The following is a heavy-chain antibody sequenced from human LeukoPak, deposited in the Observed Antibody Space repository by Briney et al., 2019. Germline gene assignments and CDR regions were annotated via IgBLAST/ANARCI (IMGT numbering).Heavy chain of an antibody. D-gene: IGHD3-22*01. J-gene: IGHJ4*02. CDR2: ISAYNGNT. V-gene: IGHV1-18*01. Sequence: ASVKVSCKASGYTFTSYGISWVRQAPGQGLEWMGWISAYNGNTNYAQKLQGRVTMTTDTSTSTAYMELRSLRSDDTAVYYCARSSPDYYDRGYFDYWGQGTLVTVSS. CDR1: GYTFTSYG. CDR3: ARSSPDYYDRGYFDY.